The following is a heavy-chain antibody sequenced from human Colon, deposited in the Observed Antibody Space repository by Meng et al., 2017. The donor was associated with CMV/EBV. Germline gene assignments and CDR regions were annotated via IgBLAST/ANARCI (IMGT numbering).Heavy chain of an antibody. Sequence: LSGAASGFTSSYCVRTGFGKAPGKGLELVSYISGSSTTKNYADSVKGRFNNSRNNAKDSVYLQMDGLRVEDTAVYYCARDGADTIDHWGQGTLVTVSS. CDR3: ARDGADTIDH. CDR1: GFTSSYCV. CDR2: ISGSSTTK. J-gene: IGHJ4*02. D-gene: IGHD6-19*01. V-gene: IGHV3-11*04.